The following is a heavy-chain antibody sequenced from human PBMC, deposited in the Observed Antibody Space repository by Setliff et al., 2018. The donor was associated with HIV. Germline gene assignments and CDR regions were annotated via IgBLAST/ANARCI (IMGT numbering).Heavy chain of an antibody. CDR1: GYTFTRHY. J-gene: IGHJ6*02. Sequence: ASVKVSCKASGYTFTRHYMHWVRQAPGQGLEWMGIINPSGGSTYSAQNVQGRVTLTRDTSTSTVYMELRSLRSEDTALYYCARGADTARLPREYYYFYGMDVWGQGTTVTVSS. V-gene: IGHV1-46*01. CDR2: INPSGGST. D-gene: IGHD5-18*01. CDR3: ARGADTARLPREYYYFYGMDV.